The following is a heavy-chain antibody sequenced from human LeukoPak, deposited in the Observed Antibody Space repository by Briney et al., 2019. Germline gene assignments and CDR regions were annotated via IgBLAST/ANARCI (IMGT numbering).Heavy chain of an antibody. CDR2: IYYSGST. V-gene: IGHV4-39*01. J-gene: IGHJ3*02. Sequence: SETLSLTCTVSGGSISSSSYYWGWIRQPPGKGLEWIGSIYYSGSTYYNPSLKSRVTISVDTSKNQFSLKLSSVTAADTAVYYCARPKGSFLGFDAFDIWGQGTMVTVSS. CDR3: ARPKGSFLGFDAFDI. D-gene: IGHD7-27*01. CDR1: GGSISSSSYY.